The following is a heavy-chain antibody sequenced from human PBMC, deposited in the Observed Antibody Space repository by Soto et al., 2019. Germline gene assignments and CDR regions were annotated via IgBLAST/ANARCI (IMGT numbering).Heavy chain of an antibody. CDR2: IWYDGSNK. J-gene: IGHJ4*02. CDR3: AREIDYGDLNDY. CDR1: GFTFSSYG. Sequence: GGSLRLSCAASGFTFSSYGMHWVRQAPGKGLEWVAVIWYDGSNKYYADSVKGRFTISRDNSKNTLYLQMNSLRAEDTAVYYCAREIDYGDLNDYWGQGTLVTVSS. V-gene: IGHV3-33*01. D-gene: IGHD4-17*01.